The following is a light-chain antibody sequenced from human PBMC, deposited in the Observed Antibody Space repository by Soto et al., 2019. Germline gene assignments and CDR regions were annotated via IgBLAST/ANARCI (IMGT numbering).Light chain of an antibody. CDR1: QSISDS. Sequence: DIGLKQSPATLSLCHGERATLSCRASQSISDSLAWYQQKPGQAPRLIINDAFNRATGIPARFSGSGSGTEFTLTISSLQSEDVAVYYCQQYENWRWTFGRGTKVDI. V-gene: IGKV3-11*01. J-gene: IGKJ1*01. CDR3: QQYENWRWT. CDR2: DAF.